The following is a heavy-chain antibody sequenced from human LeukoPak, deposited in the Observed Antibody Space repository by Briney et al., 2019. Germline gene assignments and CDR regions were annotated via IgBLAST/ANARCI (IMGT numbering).Heavy chain of an antibody. J-gene: IGHJ2*01. CDR1: EFTFSDYY. V-gene: IGHV3-11*06. CDR3: ARVAETLSYWYFDL. CDR2: ISGTGIYT. Sequence: PGGSLRLSCTASEFTFSDYYMTWIRQAPGKRLEWVSHISGTGIYTEYADSVKGRFTISRDNAKKSLFLQMNSLRVEDTAVYYCARVAETLSYWYFDLWGRGTLVTVSS.